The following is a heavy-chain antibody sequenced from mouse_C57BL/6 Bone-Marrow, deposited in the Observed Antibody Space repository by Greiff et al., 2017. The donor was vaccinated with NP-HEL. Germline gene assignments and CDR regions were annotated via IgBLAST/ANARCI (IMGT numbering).Heavy chain of an antibody. Sequence: EVQLQQSGPELVKPGASVKLSCKASGYTFTDYYMNWVKQSHGQSLEWIGDINPNNGGTSYNQKFKGKATLTVDKSSSTAYMELRSLTSEDSAVYYCAREGSDGYDAMDYWGQGTSVTVSS. J-gene: IGHJ4*01. CDR1: GYTFTDYY. CDR2: INPNNGGT. CDR3: AREGSDGYDAMDY. V-gene: IGHV1-26*01. D-gene: IGHD3-3*01.